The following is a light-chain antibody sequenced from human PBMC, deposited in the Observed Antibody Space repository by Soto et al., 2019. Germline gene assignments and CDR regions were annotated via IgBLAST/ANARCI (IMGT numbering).Light chain of an antibody. Sequence: DVVMPQSPLSLPVTLGQPASISCRSSQSLVHSDGNTYLSWFLQRPGQSPRRLIYNVSNRDSRVPDRFRGSGSGTDFTLTISRVEAEDVGVYYCMQGTHWPPYTFGQGTKLEIK. CDR3: MQGTHWPPYT. CDR2: NVS. V-gene: IGKV2-30*02. CDR1: QSLVHSDGNTY. J-gene: IGKJ2*01.